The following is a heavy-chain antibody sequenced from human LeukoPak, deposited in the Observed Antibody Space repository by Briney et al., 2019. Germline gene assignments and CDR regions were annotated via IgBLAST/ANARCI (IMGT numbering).Heavy chain of an antibody. J-gene: IGHJ3*02. CDR3: ARNIRFAFDI. D-gene: IGHD2/OR15-2a*01. V-gene: IGHV3-53*01. Sequence: GSLRLSCAASGLTVSSSYMSWVRQAPGKGLEWVSIIYNDGSTYYADSMKGRFTISRDNSMNTLYLQVNSLRAEDTAMYYCARNIRFAFDIWGQGIIIVVSS. CDR2: IYNDGST. CDR1: GLTVSSSY.